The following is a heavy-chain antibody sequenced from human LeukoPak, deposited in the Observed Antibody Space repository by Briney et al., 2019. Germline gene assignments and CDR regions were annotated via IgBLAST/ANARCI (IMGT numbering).Heavy chain of an antibody. V-gene: IGHV3-53*05. Sequence: GGSLRLSCAASGFTVSSNYMSWVRQAPGKGLEWVSVIYSGGSTYYADSVKGRFTISRDNSKNTLYLQMNSLRTEDTALYYCAKAISSSLTPFDYWGQGTLVTVSS. D-gene: IGHD6-13*01. CDR3: AKAISSSLTPFDY. CDR1: GFTVSSNY. J-gene: IGHJ4*02. CDR2: IYSGGST.